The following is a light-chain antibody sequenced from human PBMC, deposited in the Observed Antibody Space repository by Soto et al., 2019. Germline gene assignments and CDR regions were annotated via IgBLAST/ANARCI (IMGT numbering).Light chain of an antibody. V-gene: IGKV1-39*01. CDR1: QSIANY. J-gene: IGKJ3*01. Sequence: DLQMTQSPSSLSASVGDRVTITCRASQSIANYLNWYQQKPGKAPKLVIYGASTLQSRVPSRFSGSGSGTDFNLTISSLQSEDFATYYCQQSYSTPSTFGPGTKVDI. CDR2: GAS. CDR3: QQSYSTPST.